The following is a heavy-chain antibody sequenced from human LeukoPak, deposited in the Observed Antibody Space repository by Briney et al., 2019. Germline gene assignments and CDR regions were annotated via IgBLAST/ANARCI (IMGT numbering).Heavy chain of an antibody. J-gene: IGHJ4*02. CDR1: GFTFSSYG. V-gene: IGHV3-23*01. CDR2: ITGNSVNT. Sequence: PGGSLRLSCAASGFTFSSYGMHWVRQAPGKGLEWVSVITGNSVNTFYADSVKGRFTISRDNSKNTLYMYMNSLRAEDAAVYYCVKAASGSWYDTNFDYWGQGTLVTVSS. CDR3: VKAASGSWYDTNFDY. D-gene: IGHD2-15*01.